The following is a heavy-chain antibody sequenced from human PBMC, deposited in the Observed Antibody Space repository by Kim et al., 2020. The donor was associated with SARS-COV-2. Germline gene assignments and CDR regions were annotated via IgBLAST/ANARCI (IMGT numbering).Heavy chain of an antibody. J-gene: IGHJ4*02. Sequence: SETLSLTCAVYGGSFSGYYWSWIRQPPGKGLEWIGEINHSGSTNYNPSLKSRVTISVDTSKNQFSLKLSSVTAADTAVYYCARGEEYYYGSGTSSGDYWGQGTLVTVSS. CDR2: INHSGST. V-gene: IGHV4-34*01. CDR1: GGSFSGYY. D-gene: IGHD3-10*01. CDR3: ARGEEYYYGSGTSSGDY.